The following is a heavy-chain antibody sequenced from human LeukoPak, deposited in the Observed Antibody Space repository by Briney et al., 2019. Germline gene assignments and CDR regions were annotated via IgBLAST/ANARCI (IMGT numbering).Heavy chain of an antibody. CDR1: GGSISSGSYY. V-gene: IGHV4-61*02. Sequence: SQTLSLTCTVSGGSISSGSYYWSWIWQPAGKGLEWIGRIYTSGSTNYNPSLKSRVTMSVDTSKNQFSLKLSSVTAADTAVYYCARAPARDRSFDYWGQGTLVTVSS. CDR2: IYTSGST. D-gene: IGHD5-24*01. J-gene: IGHJ4*02. CDR3: ARAPARDRSFDY.